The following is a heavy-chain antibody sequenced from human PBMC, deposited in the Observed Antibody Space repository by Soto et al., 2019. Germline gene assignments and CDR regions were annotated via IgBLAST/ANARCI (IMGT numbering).Heavy chain of an antibody. D-gene: IGHD2-15*01. V-gene: IGHV1-18*01. Sequence: ASVKVSCKASGGTFSSYTISWVRQAPGQGLEWMGRIIAYNGNANYAQKLQGRVTMTTDTSTSTAYMELRSLRSDDTAVYYCARDQYCSGGSCYFNGFDYWGQGTLVTVSS. J-gene: IGHJ4*02. CDR1: GGTFSSYT. CDR2: IIAYNGNA. CDR3: ARDQYCSGGSCYFNGFDY.